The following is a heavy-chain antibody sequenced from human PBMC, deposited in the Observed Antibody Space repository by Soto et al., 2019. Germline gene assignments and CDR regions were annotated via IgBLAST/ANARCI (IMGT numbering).Heavy chain of an antibody. D-gene: IGHD3-22*01. CDR2: IYHNGDT. Sequence: PSDTLSLTCAASGNSISSGYYWGWIRQPPGKGLEWIGSIYHNGDTDYNPSLKSRATISVDTSKNQFSLNLRSVTASDTAVYYCARGQGYDSWGQGTLVTVSS. CDR3: ARGQGYDS. CDR1: GNSISSGYY. J-gene: IGHJ4*02. V-gene: IGHV4-38-2*01.